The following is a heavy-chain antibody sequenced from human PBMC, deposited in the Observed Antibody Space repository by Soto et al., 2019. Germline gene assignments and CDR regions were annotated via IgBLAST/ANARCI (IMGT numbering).Heavy chain of an antibody. CDR3: SRTYSSSSGRVYYFDY. J-gene: IGHJ4*02. CDR1: GDSVSSNSAA. D-gene: IGHD6-6*01. V-gene: IGHV6-1*01. CDR2: TYYRSKWYN. Sequence: SQTLSLTCAISGDSVSSNSAAWNWIRQSPSRGLEWLGRTYYRSKWYNDYVVSVKSRITINPDTSKNQFSLQLNSVTPEDTAVYYCSRTYSSSSGRVYYFDYWGQGTLVTVSS.